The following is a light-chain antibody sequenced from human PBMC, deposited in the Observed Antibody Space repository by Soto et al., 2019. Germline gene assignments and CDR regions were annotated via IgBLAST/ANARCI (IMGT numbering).Light chain of an antibody. V-gene: IGLV2-14*01. CDR2: DVT. Sequence: QSVLTQPASVSGSPGQSITISCTGTSADVGGYKYVSWLQQHPGKVPKLLIYDVTSRPSGVSNRFSGSKSGNTASLIISGLQAEDEADYYCISYTSSDTYVFGTGTKVTVL. CDR3: ISYTSSDTYV. CDR1: SADVGGYKY. J-gene: IGLJ1*01.